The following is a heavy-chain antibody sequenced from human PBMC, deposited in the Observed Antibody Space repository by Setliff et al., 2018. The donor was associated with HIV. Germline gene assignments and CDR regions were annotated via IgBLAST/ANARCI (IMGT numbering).Heavy chain of an antibody. D-gene: IGHD3-10*01. J-gene: IGHJ4*02. V-gene: IGHV3-7*03. Sequence: PGGSLRLSCAASGFTFSSYWMHWVRQAPGKGLEWVANIKQDGSEKYYVDSVKGRFTISRDNARHSVYLQMNSLRAEDTAVYFCAREFGPRPYDYWGQGTLVTVSS. CDR2: IKQDGSEK. CDR1: GFTFSSYW. CDR3: AREFGPRPYDY.